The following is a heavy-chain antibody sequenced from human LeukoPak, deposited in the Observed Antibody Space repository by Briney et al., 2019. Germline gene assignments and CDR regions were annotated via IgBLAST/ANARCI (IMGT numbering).Heavy chain of an antibody. CDR2: IKTKTDGGTT. CDR3: TTTIAARGVSY. V-gene: IGHV3-15*01. CDR1: GLTYSNAW. D-gene: IGHD6-6*01. Sequence: GGSLRLSCAASGLTYSNAWMSWVRQAPGEGLEWVARIKTKTDGGTTDYAAPVKGRFTISRDDSKNTLYLQLNSLKTEDTAVYYCTTTIAARGVSYWGQGTLVTVSS. J-gene: IGHJ4*02.